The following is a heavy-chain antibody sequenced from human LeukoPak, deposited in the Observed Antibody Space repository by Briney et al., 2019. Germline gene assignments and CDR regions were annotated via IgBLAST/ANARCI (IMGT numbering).Heavy chain of an antibody. Sequence: GGSLRLSYAVSGFTFDDYAMHWVRQVPGKGLEWVSGINWNSDSIGYADSVKGRFTTSRDNAKNSLYLQMNSLRAEDTAFYYCAINGGGDSGYGNFDYWGQGTLVTVSS. CDR3: AINGGGDSGYGNFDY. CDR1: GFTFDDYA. D-gene: IGHD5-12*01. V-gene: IGHV3-9*01. CDR2: INWNSDSI. J-gene: IGHJ4*02.